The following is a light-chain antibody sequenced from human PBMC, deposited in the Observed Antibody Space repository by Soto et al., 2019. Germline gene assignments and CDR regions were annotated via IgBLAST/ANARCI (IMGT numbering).Light chain of an antibody. CDR3: QQYNSYSPWT. Sequence: DIQMTQSPSTLSASVGDRVTITCRASQSISSWLAWYQQKPGKAPKLLIYKASSLESGVPSRFSGSGSGTEFTLTISSLQPEDFAPYYCQQYNSYSPWTFGQGTKVEIK. CDR2: KAS. J-gene: IGKJ1*01. CDR1: QSISSW. V-gene: IGKV1-5*03.